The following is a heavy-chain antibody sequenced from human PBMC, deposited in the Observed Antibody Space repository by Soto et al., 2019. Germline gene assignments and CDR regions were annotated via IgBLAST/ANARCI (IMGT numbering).Heavy chain of an antibody. D-gene: IGHD4-4*01. V-gene: IGHV5-51*01. CDR3: ARNISNFRYYYYAMEV. CDR1: GYTFTDYW. CDR2: IYPGDSDT. Sequence: XESLKISCKWSGYTFTDYWIGLVLQLPGKGLEWMGIIYPGDSDTRYSPSFQGHVTITVDKSTSTAYLQWNTLKASDTAMYYCARNISNFRYYYYAMEVWGQGTTVTVSS. J-gene: IGHJ6*02.